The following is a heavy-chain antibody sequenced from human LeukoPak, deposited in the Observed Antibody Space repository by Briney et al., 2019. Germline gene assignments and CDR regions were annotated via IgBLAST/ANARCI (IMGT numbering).Heavy chain of an antibody. J-gene: IGHJ4*02. CDR1: GFIFDTYW. V-gene: IGHV3-7*03. CDR3: ARKAAGWGVLDH. CDR2: MKHDGSDG. Sequence: GGSLRLSCAASGFIFDTYWMNWVRQAPGEGLEWVANMKHDGSDGYYVESVKGRFIISRDNANNLLFLQMNSLGAEDTAIYYCARKAAGWGVLDHWGQGILVTVSS. D-gene: IGHD3-10*01.